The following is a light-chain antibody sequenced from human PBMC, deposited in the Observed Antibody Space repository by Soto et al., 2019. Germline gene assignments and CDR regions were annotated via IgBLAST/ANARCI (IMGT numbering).Light chain of an antibody. CDR3: MQRIEFPLT. Sequence: EIVMTQPPLSLTVTPGEPASISCRSSQSLLDSDDGNTYLDWYLQKPGQSPQLLIYTVSYRASGVPDRFSGSGSGTDFTLKISRVEAEDVGVYYCMQRIEFPLTFGGGTKVDI. CDR2: TVS. CDR1: QSLLDSDDGNTY. J-gene: IGKJ4*01. V-gene: IGKV2-40*01.